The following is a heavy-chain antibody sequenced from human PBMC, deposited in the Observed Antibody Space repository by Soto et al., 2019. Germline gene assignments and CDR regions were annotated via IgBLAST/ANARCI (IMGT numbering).Heavy chain of an antibody. V-gene: IGHV1-69*12. Sequence: QVQLVQSGAEVKTPGSSVKVSCKASGGTFSNYAISWVRQAPGQGLEWMGGIVPIFGTTYYAQKFQGRVTIIEDDSTNTAYLELSSLRSEDTAMYYCARVEAVAGIYNYHGLDVWGLGTAVSVSS. CDR2: IVPIFGTT. J-gene: IGHJ6*02. CDR3: ARVEAVAGIYNYHGLDV. D-gene: IGHD6-19*01. CDR1: GGTFSNYA.